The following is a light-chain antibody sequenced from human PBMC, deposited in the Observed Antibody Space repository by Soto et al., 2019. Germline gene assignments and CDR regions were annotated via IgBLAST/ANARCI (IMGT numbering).Light chain of an antibody. J-gene: IGLJ2*01. CDR3: SSYAGSNNFVV. CDR1: SSDVGGYNY. V-gene: IGLV2-8*01. Sequence: QSALTQPPSASGSRGQSVTISCTGTSSDVGGYNYVSWYQQHPGKAPKLMIYEVSKRPSGVPDRFSGSKSGNTASLTVSGLQAEDEADYYCSSYAGSNNFVVFGGGTNLTVL. CDR2: EVS.